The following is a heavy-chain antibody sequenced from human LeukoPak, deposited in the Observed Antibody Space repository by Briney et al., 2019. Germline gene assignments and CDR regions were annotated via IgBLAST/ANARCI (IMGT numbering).Heavy chain of an antibody. CDR2: ISSSGSTI. V-gene: IGHV3-48*03. CDR1: GFTFSSYE. J-gene: IGHJ4*02. CDR3: AREGASLGYYFDY. D-gene: IGHD4/OR15-4a*01. Sequence: GESLRLSCAASGFTFSSYEMNWVRQAPGKGLELVSYISSSGSTIYYADSVKGRFTISRDNAKNSLYLQMNSLRAEDTAVCYCAREGASLGYYFDYWGQGTLVIVSS.